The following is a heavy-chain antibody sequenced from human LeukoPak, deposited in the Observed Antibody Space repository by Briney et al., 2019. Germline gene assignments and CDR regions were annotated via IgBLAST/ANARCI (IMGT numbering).Heavy chain of an antibody. D-gene: IGHD1-7*01. J-gene: IGHJ5*02. CDR3: ARDHWNYPWFDP. Sequence: ASVKVSCKASGYTFTGYYMHWVRQAPGQGLEWMGRINPNSGGTNYAQKFQGRVTMTRDTSISTAYMELSRLRSDDTAVYYCARDHWNYPWFDPWGQGTLVTVSS. V-gene: IGHV1-2*06. CDR1: GYTFTGYY. CDR2: INPNSGGT.